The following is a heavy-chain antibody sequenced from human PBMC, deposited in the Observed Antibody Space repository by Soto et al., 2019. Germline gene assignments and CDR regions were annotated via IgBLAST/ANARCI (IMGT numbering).Heavy chain of an antibody. Sequence: SLRLSCAASGFTFSSYGMQWVRQAPGKGLEWVAVISYDGSNKYYADSVKGRFTISRDNSKNTLYLQMNSLRAEDTAVYYCAKGEDVDTVDYWGQGTLVTVSS. CDR2: ISYDGSNK. CDR1: GFTFSSYG. CDR3: AKGEDVDTVDY. V-gene: IGHV3-30*18. D-gene: IGHD5-18*01. J-gene: IGHJ4*02.